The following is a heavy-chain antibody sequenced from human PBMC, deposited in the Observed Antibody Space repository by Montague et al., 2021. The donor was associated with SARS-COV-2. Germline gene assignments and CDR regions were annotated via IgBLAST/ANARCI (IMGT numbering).Heavy chain of an antibody. CDR3: ARLGDGVVRSPILGVGPYYSYYYLDV. J-gene: IGHJ6*03. CDR1: GGSFSTYS. V-gene: IGHV4-34*01. D-gene: IGHD3-10*01. Sequence: SETLSLTCAVHGGSFSTYSWNWIRQPPGKGLEWIGEIHHGGSTNYNPSLKSRVTISADTSKNQFSLELTSVAAADTAVYYCARLGDGVVRSPILGVGPYYSYYYLDVWGQGTLVTVSS. CDR2: IHHGGST.